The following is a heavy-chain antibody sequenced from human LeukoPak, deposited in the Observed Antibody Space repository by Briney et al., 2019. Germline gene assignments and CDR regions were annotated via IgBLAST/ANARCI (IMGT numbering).Heavy chain of an antibody. CDR3: VKDVSGSYAFGY. D-gene: IGHD1-26*01. CDR2: INNNGGRT. Sequence: PGGSLRLSCSASGFTFSRYAMHWVRQAPGKGLEYVSGINNNGGRTHYGDSVKGRFSISRDNSENTLYLQMSTLRAEDTAVYYCVKDVSGSYAFGYWGQGTLVTVAS. J-gene: IGHJ4*02. CDR1: GFTFSRYA. V-gene: IGHV3-64D*09.